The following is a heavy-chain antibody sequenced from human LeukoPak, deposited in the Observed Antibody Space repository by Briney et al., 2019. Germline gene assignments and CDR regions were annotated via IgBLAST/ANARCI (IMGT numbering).Heavy chain of an antibody. CDR1: GGSISSSNW. V-gene: IGHV4-4*02. J-gene: IGHJ4*02. CDR3: ARFLYGFGESSFDY. Sequence: PSETLSLTCAVSGGSISSSNWWSWVRQPPGKGLEWIGEIYHSGSTNYNPSLKSRVTISVDKSKNQFSLKLSSVTAADTAVYYCARFLYGFGESSFDYWGQGTLVTVSS. D-gene: IGHD3-10*01. CDR2: IYHSGST.